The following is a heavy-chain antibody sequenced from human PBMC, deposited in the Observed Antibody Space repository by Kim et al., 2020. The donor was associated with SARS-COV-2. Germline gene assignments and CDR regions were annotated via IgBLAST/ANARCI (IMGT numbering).Heavy chain of an antibody. V-gene: IGHV3-21*04. J-gene: IGHJ6*02. CDR3: ARDTTMITFGGVIAALGPMDV. D-gene: IGHD3-16*02. Sequence: GGSLRLSCAASGFTFSSYSMNWVRQAPGKGLEWVSSISSSSSYIYYADSVKGRFTISRDNAKNSLYLQMNSLRAEDTAVYYCARDTTMITFGGVIAALGPMDVWGQGTTVTVSS. CDR1: GFTFSSYS. CDR2: ISSSSSYI.